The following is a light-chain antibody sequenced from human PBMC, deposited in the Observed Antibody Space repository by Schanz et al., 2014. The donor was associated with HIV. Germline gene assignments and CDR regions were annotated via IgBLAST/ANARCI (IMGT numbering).Light chain of an antibody. CDR3: SSYATTKDLL. Sequence: QSALTQPPSASGSPGQSVTISCTGTSSDVGDYNYVSWYQQHPGTAPKIMIYEVSKRPSGVPDRFSGSKSGNTASLTVSGLQAEDEADYYCSSYATTKDLLFGGGTKLTVL. CDR1: SSDVGDYNY. V-gene: IGLV2-8*01. CDR2: EVS. J-gene: IGLJ2*01.